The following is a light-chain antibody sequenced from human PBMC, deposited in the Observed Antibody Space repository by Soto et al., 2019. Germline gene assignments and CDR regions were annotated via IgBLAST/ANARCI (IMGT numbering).Light chain of an antibody. CDR3: QQRYSTPRT. Sequence: DIQMTQSPSTLSASVGDRVTITCRASRNIGSWLAWYQKKAGKAPNLLIYRASILETGVPSRFTGSASGTEFNLTISSLQTEDFATYYCQQRYSTPRTFGQGTKVDIK. J-gene: IGKJ1*01. CDR2: RAS. CDR1: RNIGSW. V-gene: IGKV1-5*03.